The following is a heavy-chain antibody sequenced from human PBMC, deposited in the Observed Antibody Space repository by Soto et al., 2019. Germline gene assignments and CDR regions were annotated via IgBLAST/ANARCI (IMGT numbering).Heavy chain of an antibody. CDR3: ARVGHYDILTGYYNVFWFDP. Sequence: SETMSLTCAVSNFSLSKEYYWGWIRQPPGMGLEWIGSIHQSGSPYYNPSLKSRLTISIDKSKKQFSLRLSSVTAADTAVYYCARVGHYDILTGYYNVFWFDPWGQGTLVTVSS. V-gene: IGHV4-38-2*01. J-gene: IGHJ5*02. CDR1: NFSLSKEYY. CDR2: IHQSGSP. D-gene: IGHD3-9*01.